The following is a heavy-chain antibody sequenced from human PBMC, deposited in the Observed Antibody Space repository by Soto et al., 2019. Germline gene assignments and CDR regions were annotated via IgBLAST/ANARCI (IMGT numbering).Heavy chain of an antibody. CDR1: GFTFSSYT. D-gene: IGHD5-12*01. J-gene: IGHJ4*02. CDR2: ISSSGSHI. V-gene: IGHV3-21*01. Sequence: EVQLVESGGGLVKPGGSLRLSCAASGFTFSSYTMNWVRQAPGKGLEWVSAISSSGSHIYYADSVKGRFTISRDNAKNSLNLEMKSLRAEDTAVYYCARGRGSAYVADYWGQGTLGTVSS. CDR3: ARGRGSAYVADY.